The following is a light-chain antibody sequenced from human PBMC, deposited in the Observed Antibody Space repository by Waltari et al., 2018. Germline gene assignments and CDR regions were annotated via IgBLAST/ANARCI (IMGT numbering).Light chain of an antibody. V-gene: IGKV3-15*01. CDR1: QRVGSN. CDR2: GAS. CDR3: QQYNNWPPMYT. Sequence: EIVMTQSPVTLSVSPGARATISCTASQRVGSNLAWYQQKPGQAPRLLSYGASTRATGIPARFSGSGSGTEFTLTISSLQSEDFAVYYCQQYNNWPPMYTFGQGTKLEIK. J-gene: IGKJ2*01.